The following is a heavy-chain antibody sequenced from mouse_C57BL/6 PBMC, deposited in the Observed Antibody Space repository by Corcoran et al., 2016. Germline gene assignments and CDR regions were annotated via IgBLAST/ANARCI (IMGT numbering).Heavy chain of an antibody. CDR1: GYSITSGYY. V-gene: IGHV3-6*01. CDR3: ARGYYGSSYVGFAY. D-gene: IGHD1-1*01. J-gene: IGHJ3*01. Sequence: DVQLQESGPGLVKPSQSLSLTCSVTGYSITSGYYWNWIRQFPGNKLEWMGYISYDGSNNYNPSLKNRISITRDTSKNQFFLKLNSVTTEDTATYYCARGYYGSSYVGFAYWGQGTLVTVSA. CDR2: ISYDGSN.